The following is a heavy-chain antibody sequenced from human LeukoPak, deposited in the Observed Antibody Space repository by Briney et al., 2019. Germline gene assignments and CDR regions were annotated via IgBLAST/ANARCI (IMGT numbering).Heavy chain of an antibody. CDR2: INPSGGST. V-gene: IGHV1-46*01. CDR1: GYTFTSYY. Sequence: ASVKVSCNASGYTFTSYYMHWVRQAPGQGLEWMGIINPSGGSTSYAQKFQGRVTMTRDTSTSTVYMELSSLRSEDTAVYYCYAGYTWETTVVAYWGQGTLVTVSS. D-gene: IGHD1-1*01. CDR3: YAGYTWETTVVAY. J-gene: IGHJ4*02.